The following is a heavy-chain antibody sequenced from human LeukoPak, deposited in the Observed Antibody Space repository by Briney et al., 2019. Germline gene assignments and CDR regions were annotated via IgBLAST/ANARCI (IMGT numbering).Heavy chain of an antibody. CDR3: ARDNSGSYLFDY. CDR1: GFTLSIYA. CDR2: ISGSGGST. J-gene: IGHJ4*02. Sequence: GGSLRLSCAASGFTLSIYAMSWVRQAPGKGLEWVSAISGSGGSTYYADSVKGRFTISRDNAKNTLYLQMNSLRAEDTAVYYCARDNSGSYLFDYWGQGTLVTVSS. D-gene: IGHD1-26*01. V-gene: IGHV3-23*01.